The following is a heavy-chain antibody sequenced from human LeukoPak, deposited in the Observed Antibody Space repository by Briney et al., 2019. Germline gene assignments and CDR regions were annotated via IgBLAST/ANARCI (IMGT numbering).Heavy chain of an antibody. CDR3: ARDVGSNNCEN. D-gene: IGHD2-2*01. J-gene: IGHJ4*02. CDR1: GYIFFNYA. CDR2: INPNSGGT. V-gene: IGHV1-2*06. Sequence: ASVKVSCKASGYIFFNYAMNWVRQAPGQGLEWMGRINPNSGGTKYAQKFQGRVTMTRDTSITTAYMELSRLRSDDTAVYYCARDVGSNNCENWGQGTLVTVSS.